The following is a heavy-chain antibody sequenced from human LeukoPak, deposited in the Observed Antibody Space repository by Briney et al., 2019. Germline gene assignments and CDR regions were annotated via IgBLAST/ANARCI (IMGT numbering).Heavy chain of an antibody. Sequence: GGSLRLSCAASGLSFSSYGMHWVRQAPGKGLEWVAFIQYDGSNKFYADSVKGRFTISRDNSKNTLYLQMNSLRPEDTAIYYCARGGRGPFDYWGQGTLVTVSS. CDR2: IQYDGSNK. CDR3: ARGGRGPFDY. D-gene: IGHD2-15*01. J-gene: IGHJ4*02. V-gene: IGHV3-30*06. CDR1: GLSFSSYG.